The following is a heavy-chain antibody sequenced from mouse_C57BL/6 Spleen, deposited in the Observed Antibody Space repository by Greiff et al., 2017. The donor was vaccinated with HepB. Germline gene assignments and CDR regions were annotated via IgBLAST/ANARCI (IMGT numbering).Heavy chain of an antibody. CDR2: IYPGDGDT. V-gene: IGHV1-82*01. J-gene: IGHJ4*01. CDR1: GYAFSSSW. Sequence: LVESGPELVKPGASVKISCKASGYAFSSSWMNWVKQRPGKGLEWIGRIYPGDGDTNYNGKFKGKATLTADKSSSTAYMQLSSLTSEDSAVYFGGRVGNDYGSYAMDYWGQGTEVTVSS. D-gene: IGHD1-1*01. CDR3: GRVGNDYGSYAMDY.